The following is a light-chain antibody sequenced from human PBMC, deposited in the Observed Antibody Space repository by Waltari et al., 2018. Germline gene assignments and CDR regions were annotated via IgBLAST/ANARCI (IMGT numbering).Light chain of an antibody. CDR3: CSYAGSSTWV. V-gene: IGLV2-23*01. J-gene: IGLJ3*02. Sequence: QSALTQPASVSGSPGQSITISCTGTSRDVGSYNLVSWYQQHPGKAPKLMIYEGSKRPSGVSNRFSGSKSGNTASLTISVLQAEDEADYYCCSYAGSSTWVFGGGTKLTVL. CDR2: EGS. CDR1: SRDVGSYNL.